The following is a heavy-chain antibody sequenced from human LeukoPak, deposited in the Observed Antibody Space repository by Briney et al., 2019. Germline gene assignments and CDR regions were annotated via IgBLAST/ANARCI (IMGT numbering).Heavy chain of an antibody. CDR1: GFTFSHFG. V-gene: IGHV3-33*06. CDR2: IWNDGSSK. CDR3: AKDAQRGFDYSNSLEY. J-gene: IGHJ4*02. Sequence: QPGGSLRLSCAASGFTFSHFGMHWVRQVPGRGLEWVAVIWNDGSSKYYADSVKGRFTISRDNFQNRVYLHMTSLRVEDTAIYYCAKDAQRGFDYSNSLEYWGQGTLVTVSS. D-gene: IGHD4-11*01.